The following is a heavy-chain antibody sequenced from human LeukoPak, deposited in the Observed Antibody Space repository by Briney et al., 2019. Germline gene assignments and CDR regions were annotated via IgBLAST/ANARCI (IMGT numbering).Heavy chain of an antibody. Sequence: SETLSLTCAVSGGSISSSHWWTWVRQPPGKGLEWIGETYHSGSTTYNPSLKSRVTISVDKSKNQFSLKLSSVTAADTAVYYCEGSGNYNAAFDIWGQGTMVTVSS. CDR3: EGSGNYNAAFDI. J-gene: IGHJ3*02. V-gene: IGHV4-4*02. CDR1: GGSISSSHW. D-gene: IGHD3-10*01. CDR2: TYHSGST.